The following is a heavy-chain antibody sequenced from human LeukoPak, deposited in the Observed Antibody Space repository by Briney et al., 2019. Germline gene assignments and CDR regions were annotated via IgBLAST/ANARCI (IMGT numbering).Heavy chain of an antibody. Sequence: PSETLSLTCTVSGGSISSYYWSWIRQPPGKGLEWIGYIYYTGSTSYNPSLKSRVTISVDTSKNQFSLQLSSVTAADTAVYYCAKGTMMVAPWAQGPLVTFS. CDR1: GGSISSYY. V-gene: IGHV4-59*01. CDR2: IYYTGST. CDR3: AKGTMMVAP. D-gene: IGHD3-22*01. J-gene: IGHJ5*02.